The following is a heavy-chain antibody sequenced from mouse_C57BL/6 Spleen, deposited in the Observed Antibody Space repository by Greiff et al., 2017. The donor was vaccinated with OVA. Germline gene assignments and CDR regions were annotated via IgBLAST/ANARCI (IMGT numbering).Heavy chain of an antibody. CDR3: ARKTTVVARYFDV. CDR2: IDPSDSET. Sequence: VKLQQPGAELVRPGSSVKLSCKASGYTFTSYWMHWVKQRPIQGLEWIGNIDPSDSETHYNQKFKDKATLTVDKSSSTAYMQLSSLTSEDSAVYYCARKTTVVARYFDVWGTGTTVTVSS. CDR1: GYTFTSYW. V-gene: IGHV1-52*01. J-gene: IGHJ1*03. D-gene: IGHD1-1*01.